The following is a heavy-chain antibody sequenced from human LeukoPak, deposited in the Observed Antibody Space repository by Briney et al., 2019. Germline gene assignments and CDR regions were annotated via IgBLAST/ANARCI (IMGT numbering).Heavy chain of an antibody. J-gene: IGHJ5*02. Sequence: GASVKVSCKASGYTFTSYYMHWVRQAPGQGLEWMGIINPSGGSTSYAQKFQGRVTMTRDMSISTAYMELSRLRSDDTAVYYCARDSIYYDFWSGYYTEYRFDPWGQGTLVTVSS. D-gene: IGHD3-3*01. CDR3: ARDSIYYDFWSGYYTEYRFDP. CDR1: GYTFTSYY. V-gene: IGHV1-46*01. CDR2: INPSGGST.